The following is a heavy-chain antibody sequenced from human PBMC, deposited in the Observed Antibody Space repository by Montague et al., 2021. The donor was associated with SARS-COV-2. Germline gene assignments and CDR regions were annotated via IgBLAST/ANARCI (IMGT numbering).Heavy chain of an antibody. V-gene: IGHV3-21*01. D-gene: IGHD5-12*01. Sequence: SLRLSCAASGFTFSTYTMNWVCQAPGKGLEWVSSISSSSSYIYYADSMKGRFTISRDNAKNSLYLQMNSLRAEDTAVYYCARDTRAFDSGYDQPYYYYGMDVWGQGTTVTVSS. CDR3: ARDTRAFDSGYDQPYYYYGMDV. CDR1: GFTFSTYT. CDR2: ISSSSSYI. J-gene: IGHJ6*02.